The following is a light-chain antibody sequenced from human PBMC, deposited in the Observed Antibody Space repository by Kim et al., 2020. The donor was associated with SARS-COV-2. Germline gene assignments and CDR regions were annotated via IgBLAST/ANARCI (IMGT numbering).Light chain of an antibody. CDR3: SSEASSNNLV. V-gene: IGLV2-8*01. Sequence: GPSDTVTCTGNSGGTSGYNCGSCYQQHTGAPPKLIVYKFNEPPSGSPARFSASMCTTPASMTVSGLQAEDEADYYCSSEASSNNLVFGGGTQLTVL. J-gene: IGLJ3*02. CDR2: KFN. CDR1: SGGTSGYNC.